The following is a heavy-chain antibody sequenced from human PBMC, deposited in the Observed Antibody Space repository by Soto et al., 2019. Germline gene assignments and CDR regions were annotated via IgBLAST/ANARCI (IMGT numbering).Heavy chain of an antibody. CDR2: IYYSGKT. J-gene: IGHJ4*02. D-gene: IGHD2-2*01. CDR1: SGSISSYY. CDR3: ARGYCSSTSCYEFDY. V-gene: IGHV4-59*01. Sequence: QVQLQESGPGLVKPSETLSLTCTVSSGSISSYYWNWIRQPPGKGLEWIGFIYYSGKTNYSPSLKSRVTISVDTSKKQFSLKLTSVTAADTAMYYCARGYCSSTSCYEFDYWGQGTLVTVSS.